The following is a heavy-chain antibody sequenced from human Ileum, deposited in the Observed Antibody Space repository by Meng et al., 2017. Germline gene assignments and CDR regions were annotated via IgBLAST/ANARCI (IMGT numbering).Heavy chain of an antibody. Sequence: QVRLHEAAPALDRPSTPPSRNCAVSSGSVRTRDYQWEWIRQPPGKVLEWIRNASTNYNPSLKSRVTISVDTSKRQFSLKLTSVTAADTAVYYCARDHWGSLYYWGQGILVTVSS. V-gene: IGHV4-61*08. J-gene: IGHJ4*02. CDR2: AST. D-gene: IGHD7-27*01. CDR3: ARDHWGSLYY. CDR1: SGSVRTRDYQ.